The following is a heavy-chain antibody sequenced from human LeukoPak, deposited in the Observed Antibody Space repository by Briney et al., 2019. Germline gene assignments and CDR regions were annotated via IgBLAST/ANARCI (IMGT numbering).Heavy chain of an antibody. Sequence: PSETLSLTCTVSGGSISSYYWSWIRQPPGKGLEWIGSIYYSGSTYYNPSLKSRVTISVDTSKNQFSLKLSSVTAADTAVYYCASSVMFGFFDYWGQGTLVTVSS. CDR3: ASSVMFGFFDY. CDR1: GGSISSYY. D-gene: IGHD3-10*02. J-gene: IGHJ4*02. CDR2: IYYSGST. V-gene: IGHV4-59*12.